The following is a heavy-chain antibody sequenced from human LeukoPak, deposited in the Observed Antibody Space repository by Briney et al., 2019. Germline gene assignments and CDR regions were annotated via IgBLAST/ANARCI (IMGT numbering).Heavy chain of an antibody. CDR1: GFSVSSNY. CDR2: IYTGGTT. D-gene: IGHD2-15*01. J-gene: IGHJ4*02. Sequence: PGGSLRLSCAGSGFSVSSNYMNWVRQAPGKGLEWVSAIYTGGTTYYADSVKGRFTISRDNYKNTLYLEMNSLRAEDTAVYYCATDKLGSGYASDFDYWGQGTLVTVSS. V-gene: IGHV3-66*02. CDR3: ATDKLGSGYASDFDY.